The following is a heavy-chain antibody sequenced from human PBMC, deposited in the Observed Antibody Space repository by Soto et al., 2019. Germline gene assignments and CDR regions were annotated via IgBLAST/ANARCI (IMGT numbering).Heavy chain of an antibody. CDR2: IIPIFGTA. Sequence: ASVKVCCKASGGTFSSYAISWVRQAPGQGLEWMGGIIPIFGTANYAQKFQGRVTITADESTSTAYMELSSLRSEDTAVYYCARDRYRGNPVSYYYYGIDVWGQGTTVTVSS. CDR3: ARDRYRGNPVSYYYYGIDV. V-gene: IGHV1-69*13. CDR1: GGTFSSYA. D-gene: IGHD2-15*01. J-gene: IGHJ6*02.